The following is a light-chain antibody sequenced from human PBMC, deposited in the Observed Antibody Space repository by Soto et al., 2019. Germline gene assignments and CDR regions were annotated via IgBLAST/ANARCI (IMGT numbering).Light chain of an antibody. CDR1: QSISNY. V-gene: IGKV1-39*01. Sequence: DLQMTQSPSSLSASVGDRVTITCRASQSISNYLNWYQQKPGKAPKILIYDASSFQSGVPSRFRGSGSGTDFTLTIGSLQPEDFATYYCQQNYSPPFTFGQGTKVEFK. CDR3: QQNYSPPFT. J-gene: IGKJ1*01. CDR2: DAS.